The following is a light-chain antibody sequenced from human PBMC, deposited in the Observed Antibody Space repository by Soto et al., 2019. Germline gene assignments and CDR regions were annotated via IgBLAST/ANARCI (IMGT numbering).Light chain of an antibody. Sequence: DIQMTQSPSSLSASVGDRVTITCRASESIARHLNWYQQKPGKAPKLLIYAASSLQNGVPSRFRGGGSGTDFNLTISNLQPEDVATYYCQQTYTTLSITFGQGTRLEIK. CDR2: AAS. CDR1: ESIARH. V-gene: IGKV1-39*01. J-gene: IGKJ5*01. CDR3: QQTYTTLSIT.